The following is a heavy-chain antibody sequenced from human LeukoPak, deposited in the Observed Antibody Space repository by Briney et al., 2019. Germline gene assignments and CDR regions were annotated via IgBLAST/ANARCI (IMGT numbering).Heavy chain of an antibody. CDR1: GIAFSNSI. Sequence: GGSLRLSCAASGIAFSNSIMHWVRQAPGKGLEWVSAMSFDGFSKYYADSLKGRLSISRDDSKNTVYLQMNSLGLEDTAVYYCARALDTAIVTGPGGFGGYWGQGTLVTVSS. CDR2: MSFDGFSK. V-gene: IGHV3-30*04. J-gene: IGHJ4*02. CDR3: ARALDTAIVTGPGGFGGY. D-gene: IGHD5-18*01.